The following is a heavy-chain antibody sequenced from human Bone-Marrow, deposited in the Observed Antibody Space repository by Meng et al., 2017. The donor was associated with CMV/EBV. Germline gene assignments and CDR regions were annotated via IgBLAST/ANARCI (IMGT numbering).Heavy chain of an antibody. V-gene: IGHV3-21*01. CDR1: GITFNA. CDR2: ISSSSSYI. CDR3: ARDKGGSYLRAFDI. J-gene: IGHJ3*02. D-gene: IGHD1-26*01. Sequence: GESLKISCAASGITFNAMSWVRQAPGKGLEWVSSISSSSSYIYYADSVKGRFTISRDNAKNSLYLQMNSLRAEDTAVYYCARDKGGSYLRAFDIWGQGTMVTVSS.